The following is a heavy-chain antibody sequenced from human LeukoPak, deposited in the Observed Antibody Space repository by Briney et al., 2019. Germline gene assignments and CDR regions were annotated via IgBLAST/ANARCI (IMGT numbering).Heavy chain of an antibody. D-gene: IGHD4-17*01. J-gene: IGHJ4*02. CDR3: ASRRYGDYEDYFDY. CDR2: ISYDGSNK. V-gene: IGHV3-30*03. Sequence: GRSLRLSCAASGFTFSSYDMHWVRQAPGKGLEWVAVISYDGSNKYYADSVKGRFTISRDNSKNTLYLQMNSLRAEDTAVYYCASRRYGDYEDYFDYWGQGTLVAVSS. CDR1: GFTFSSYD.